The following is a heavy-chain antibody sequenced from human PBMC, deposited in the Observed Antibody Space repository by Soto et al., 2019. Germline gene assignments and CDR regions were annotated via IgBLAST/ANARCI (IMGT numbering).Heavy chain of an antibody. D-gene: IGHD2-15*01. CDR3: ARGDRFRCSGDRCFSDGLFLS. CDR1: GSTFGIYS. CDR2: INGSSSTM. J-gene: IGHJ5*02. Sequence: EVQLVESGGGLVQRGGSLRLSCAASGSTFGIYSMNWVRQAPGKGLEWISYINGSSSTMYYADSVKGRFIISRDNADNSLYLQMNSLRDADTAVYYCARGDRFRCSGDRCFSDGLFLSWGQGTLVTVSS. V-gene: IGHV3-48*02.